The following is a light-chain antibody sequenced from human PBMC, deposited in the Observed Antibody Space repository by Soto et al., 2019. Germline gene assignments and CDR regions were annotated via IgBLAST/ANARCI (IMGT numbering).Light chain of an antibody. Sequence: EIVLTQSPGTLSLSPGERATLSCRASQSVSNSYLAWYQHRPGQAPRLLIYDASSRATGIPDRFSGSGSGTDFTLTISRLEPEDFAVYYWQQYGRSPPKFTFGPGTKVDIK. CDR1: QSVSNSY. V-gene: IGKV3-20*01. CDR3: QQYGRSPPKFT. CDR2: DAS. J-gene: IGKJ3*01.